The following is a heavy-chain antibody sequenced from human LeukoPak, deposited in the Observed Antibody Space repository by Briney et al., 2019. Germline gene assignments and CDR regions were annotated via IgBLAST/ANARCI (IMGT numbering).Heavy chain of an antibody. CDR3: ARSIGLTGGGVDV. V-gene: IGHV3-48*04. CDR2: ITNGGSTI. J-gene: IGHJ6*02. CDR1: GFTFSSYA. Sequence: GGSLRLSCAASGFTFSSYAMSWVRQAPGKGLEWVSYITNGGSTIHHADSVKGRFTISRDNAKKTLYLQMNSLRAEDTAVYYCARSIGLTGGGVDVWGQGTTVTVSS. D-gene: IGHD3-9*01.